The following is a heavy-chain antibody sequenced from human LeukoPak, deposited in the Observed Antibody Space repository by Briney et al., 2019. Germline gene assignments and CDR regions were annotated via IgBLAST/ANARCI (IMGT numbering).Heavy chain of an antibody. CDR3: TKDHDGMHA. CDR1: GFTFSSNA. CDR2: ISVSGSRA. J-gene: IGHJ6*02. V-gene: IGHV3-23*01. Sequence: GGSLRLSCAASGFTFSSNAMSWVRQAPGKGLEWVSVISVSGSRAYYADFVKGRFTVFRDNSKNTVLLQMNSLRVEDTAVYYCTKDHDGMHAWGQGTTVTVSS.